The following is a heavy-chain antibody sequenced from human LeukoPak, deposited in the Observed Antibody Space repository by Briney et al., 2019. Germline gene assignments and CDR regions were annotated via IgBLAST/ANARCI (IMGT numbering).Heavy chain of an antibody. D-gene: IGHD7-27*01. CDR3: AKDGGLWVSAHWGDS. J-gene: IGHJ4*02. CDR2: ITTSDGNT. Sequence: PGGSLRLSCAASGFTFSSYTMSWVRKAPGKGLEWVSTITTSDGNTYYADSVKGRFTVSRDNSKNTLYLQMNSLRAEDTAVYYCAKDGGLWVSAHWGDSWGRGTLVTGSS. CDR1: GFTFSSYT. V-gene: IGHV3-23*01.